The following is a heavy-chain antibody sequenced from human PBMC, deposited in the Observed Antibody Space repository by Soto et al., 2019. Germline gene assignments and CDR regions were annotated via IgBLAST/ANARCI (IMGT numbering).Heavy chain of an antibody. Sequence: SLRLSCAASGFTFSNYWMSWVRQAPGKGLEWVANIKHDGSAEYYVDSVKGRFTLSRDDAKNSLYLQMNSLRAEDTAVYYCARAFRTGDWPPLSPHRGQGTLVPVSS. V-gene: IGHV3-7*01. CDR3: ARAFRTGDWPPLSPH. D-gene: IGHD2-21*02. J-gene: IGHJ1*01. CDR2: IKHDGSAE. CDR1: GFTFSNYW.